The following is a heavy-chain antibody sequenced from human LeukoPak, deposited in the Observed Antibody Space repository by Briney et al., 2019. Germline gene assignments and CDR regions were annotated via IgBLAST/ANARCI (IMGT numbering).Heavy chain of an antibody. CDR2: TYYRPIWYY. CDR1: GDSVSSNIPA. Sequence: SQTLSLTCAISGDSVSSNIPAWNWIRQSPSRGLEWLGRTYYRPIWYYNYAVSLMGRIAINPDTSKNQFSLHLNSVTPEDTAIYYCVRDSGWLLDYWGQGTLVTVSS. CDR3: VRDSGWLLDY. D-gene: IGHD3-10*01. J-gene: IGHJ4*02. V-gene: IGHV6-1*01.